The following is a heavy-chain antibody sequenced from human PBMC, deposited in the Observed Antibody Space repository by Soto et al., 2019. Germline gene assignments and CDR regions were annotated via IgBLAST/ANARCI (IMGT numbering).Heavy chain of an antibody. D-gene: IGHD7-27*01. CDR1: GGTFSSYT. V-gene: IGHV1-69*01. Sequence: QVQLVQSGAEVKKPGSSVKVSCKASGGTFSSYTISWVRQAPGQGLEWMGGITPIFGTPNYAQTFQGRVTILVDESTSTAYMELSSLRSGDTAVYYCAREGGVPGAFDFWGQGTLVTVSS. J-gene: IGHJ4*02. CDR2: ITPIFGTP. CDR3: AREGGVPGAFDF.